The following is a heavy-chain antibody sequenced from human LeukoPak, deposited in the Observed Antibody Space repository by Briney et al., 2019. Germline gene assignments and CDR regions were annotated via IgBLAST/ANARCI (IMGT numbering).Heavy chain of an antibody. J-gene: IGHJ4*02. D-gene: IGHD5-18*01. V-gene: IGHV1-3*01. CDR3: AGVEYAGIQLWPYFDY. Sequence: ASVKVSCKASGYTFTSYAMHWVRQAPGQRLEWMGWINAGNGNTKYSQKFQGRVTITRDTSASTAYMELSSLRSEDTAVYYCAGVEYAGIQLWPYFDYWGQGTLVTVSS. CDR2: INAGNGNT. CDR1: GYTFTSYA.